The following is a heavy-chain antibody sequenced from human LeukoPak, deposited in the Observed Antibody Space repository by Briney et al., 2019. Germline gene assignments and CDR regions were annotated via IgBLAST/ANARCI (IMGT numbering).Heavy chain of an antibody. CDR2: ISSSSSYI. V-gene: IGHV3-21*01. CDR3: ASWGLGYCSSTSCYHSY. CDR1: GFTFSSYS. J-gene: IGHJ4*02. D-gene: IGHD2-2*01. Sequence: PGGSLRLSCAASGFTFSSYSMNWVRQAPGKGLEWVSSISSSSSYIYYADSVKGRFTISRDNAKNSLYLQMNSLRAEDTAVYYCASWGLGYCSSTSCYHSYWGQGTLVTVSS.